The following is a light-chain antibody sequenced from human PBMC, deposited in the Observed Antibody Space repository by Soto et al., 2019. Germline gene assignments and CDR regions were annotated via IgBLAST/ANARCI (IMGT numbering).Light chain of an antibody. J-gene: IGLJ1*01. CDR3: ATWDDSLNGFYV. CDR1: TSNIGSNY. V-gene: IGLV1-47*01. CDR2: RNN. Sequence: QSVLTQPPSASGTPGQGVTISSSGSTSNIGSNYVYWYQQLPGTAPKLLIYRNNQRPSGVPDRFSGSKSGTSASLAISGLRSDDEADYFCATWDDSLNGFYVFGTGTKVTVL.